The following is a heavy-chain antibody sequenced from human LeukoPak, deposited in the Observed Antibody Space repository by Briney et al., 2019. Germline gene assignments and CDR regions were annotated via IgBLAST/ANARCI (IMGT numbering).Heavy chain of an antibody. D-gene: IGHD6-19*01. CDR2: IIPIFGTA. V-gene: IGHV1-69*06. CDR3: AAPGQWLAFDY. J-gene: IGHJ4*02. CDR1: GGTFSSYA. Sequence: ASVKVSCKASGGTFSSYAISWVRQAPGQGLEWMGGIIPIFGTANYAQKFQGRVTITADKSTSTAYMELSSLRSEDTAVYYCAAPGQWLAFDYWGQGTLVTVSS.